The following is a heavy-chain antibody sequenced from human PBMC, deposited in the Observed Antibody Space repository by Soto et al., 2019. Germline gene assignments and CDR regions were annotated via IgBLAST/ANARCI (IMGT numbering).Heavy chain of an antibody. CDR1: GGTFSSYA. J-gene: IGHJ4*02. D-gene: IGHD1-26*01. CDR3: ARVNSGSYYPRVWYYFDH. V-gene: IGHV1-69*01. Sequence: QVQLVQSGAEVKKPGSSVKVSCKASGGTFSSYAISWVRQAPGQGLEWMGGIIPIFGTANYAQKFQGRVTITADESTSTAYMELSSLRSEDTAVYYCARVNSGSYYPRVWYYFDHWGQGTLVTVSS. CDR2: IIPIFGTA.